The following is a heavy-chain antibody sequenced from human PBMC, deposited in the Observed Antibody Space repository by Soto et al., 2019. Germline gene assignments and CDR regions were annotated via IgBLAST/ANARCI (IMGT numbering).Heavy chain of an antibody. CDR1: GGSISSGGYY. V-gene: IGHV4-61*08. J-gene: IGHJ4*02. CDR3: ARATYYYDRSGYLYNFDY. CDR2: IYYSGST. D-gene: IGHD3-22*01. Sequence: SETLSLTCTVSGGSISSGGYYWSWIRQHPGKGLEWIGYIYYSGSTNYNPSLKSRVTISVDTSKNQFSLKLSSVTAADTAVYYCARATYYYDRSGYLYNFDYWGQGTLVTVSS.